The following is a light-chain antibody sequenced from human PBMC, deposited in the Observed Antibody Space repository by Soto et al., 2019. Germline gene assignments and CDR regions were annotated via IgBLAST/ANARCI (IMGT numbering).Light chain of an antibody. Sequence: EIVMTQSPATLSVSPGERATLSCRASQSVSSNLAWYQQKPGQAPRLLIYGASTRATGIPARFSGSGSGTEFTLTISSLQSEDFAVYYCQQYNNLRTFGGGTTGEIK. J-gene: IGKJ4*01. CDR1: QSVSSN. CDR3: QQYNNLRT. V-gene: IGKV3D-15*01. CDR2: GAS.